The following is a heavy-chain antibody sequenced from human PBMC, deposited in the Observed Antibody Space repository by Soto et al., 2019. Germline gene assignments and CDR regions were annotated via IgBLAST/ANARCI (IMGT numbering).Heavy chain of an antibody. Sequence: QVHLVQSGAEVKKPGASVKVSCQGSGYAFTTYGITWVRQAPGQGLEGMGWISAHNGNTNYAQKHQGRVTVTRDTSTSTAYMELRRLRYDDTAVYYCARGRYGDYWGQGALVTVSS. CDR1: GYAFTTYG. J-gene: IGHJ4*02. V-gene: IGHV1-18*01. CDR2: ISAHNGNT. D-gene: IGHD1-1*01. CDR3: ARGRYGDY.